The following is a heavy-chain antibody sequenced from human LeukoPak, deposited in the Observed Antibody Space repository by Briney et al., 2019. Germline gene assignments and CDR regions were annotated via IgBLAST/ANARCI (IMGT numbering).Heavy chain of an antibody. V-gene: IGHV3-15*01. J-gene: IGHJ6*02. D-gene: IGHD1-26*01. CDR2: IRTKIEGETT. CDR1: GFTFSNFA. CDR3: TTERNWELLRPYGLDI. Sequence: GGSLRLSCAASGFTFSNFAMGWVRQAPGRGLEWVGRIRTKIEGETTDYAAPVKGRFTISRDDSKKTLYLHMNRLKTEDSAVYYCTTERNWELLRPYGLDIWGRGTPVTVSS.